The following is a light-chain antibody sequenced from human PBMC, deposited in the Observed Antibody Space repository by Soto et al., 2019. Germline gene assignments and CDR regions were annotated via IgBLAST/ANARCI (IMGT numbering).Light chain of an antibody. V-gene: IGLV1-44*01. J-gene: IGLJ1*01. CDR1: NFNSGTNT. CDR2: SNN. CDR3: AAWDDSLNSYG. Sequence: SVLTEAPSASGTTGQRITISCSGRNFNSGTNTVNWYQQLPATAPKYVIYSNNQRPSGVPDRFSGSKSGTSASLAISGFQSEDEADYYCAAWDDSLNSYGFRNWTKVTVL.